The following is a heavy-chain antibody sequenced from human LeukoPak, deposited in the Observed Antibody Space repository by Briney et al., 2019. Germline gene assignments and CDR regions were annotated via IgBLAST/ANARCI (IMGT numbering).Heavy chain of an antibody. J-gene: IGHJ6*02. CDR3: ARDTYYYGMDV. CDR1: GYSISSGYY. Sequence: PSETLSLTCTVSGYSISSGYYWGWSRQPPGKGREWIGSMYHSGSTYYNPSLKSRVTISVDRSKNQFSLKLSSVTAADTAVYYCARDTYYYGMDVWGQGTTVTVSS. CDR2: MYHSGST. V-gene: IGHV4-38-2*02.